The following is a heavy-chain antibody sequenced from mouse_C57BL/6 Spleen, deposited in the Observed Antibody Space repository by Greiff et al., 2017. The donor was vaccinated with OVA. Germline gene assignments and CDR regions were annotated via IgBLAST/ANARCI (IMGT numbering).Heavy chain of an antibody. CDR3: ARQIISNYLDY. CDR1: GFTFSSYT. Sequence: DVMLVDSGGGLVKPGGSLKLSCAASGFTFSSYTMSWVRQTPEKRLEWVATISGGGGNTYYPDSVKGRFTISRDNAKNTLYLQMSSLRSEDTALYYCARQIISNYLDYWGQGTTLTVSS. CDR2: ISGGGGNT. D-gene: IGHD1-3*01. V-gene: IGHV5-9*01. J-gene: IGHJ2*01.